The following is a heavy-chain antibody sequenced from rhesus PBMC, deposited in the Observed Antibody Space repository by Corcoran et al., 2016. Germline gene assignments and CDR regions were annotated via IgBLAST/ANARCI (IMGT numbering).Heavy chain of an antibody. CDR1: GGSFSGYY. D-gene: IGHD3-16*01. V-gene: IGHV4-165*01. J-gene: IGHJ4*01. CDR2: ISGDSGST. CDR3: ARDKYYSGSHYA. Sequence: QVQLQESGPGLVKSSETLSLTCAVSGGSFSGYYWGWIRQPPGKGLEWIGYISGDSGSTDYNPSLKSRVTISTDTSKNQFSLKLSSVTAADTAVYYCARDKYYSGSHYAWGQGVLVTVSS.